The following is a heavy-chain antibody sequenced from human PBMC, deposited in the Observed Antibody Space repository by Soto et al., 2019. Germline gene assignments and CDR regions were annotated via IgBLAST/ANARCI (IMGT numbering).Heavy chain of an antibody. Sequence: GGSLRLSCSASGFTFSSYAMHWVRQAPGKGLEYVSAISSNGGSTYYADSVKGRFTISRDNSKNTLYLQMSSLRAEDTAVYYCVKEAELGRFGYYFDYWGQGTLVTVSS. V-gene: IGHV3-64D*06. J-gene: IGHJ4*02. CDR3: VKEAELGRFGYYFDY. CDR2: ISSNGGST. CDR1: GFTFSSYA. D-gene: IGHD7-27*01.